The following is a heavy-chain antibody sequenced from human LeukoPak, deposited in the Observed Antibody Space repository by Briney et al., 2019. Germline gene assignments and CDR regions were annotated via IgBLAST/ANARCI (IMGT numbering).Heavy chain of an antibody. CDR2: ISGSTGNT. CDR3: AKDPPYYYDSSGYGGGAFDI. D-gene: IGHD3-22*01. J-gene: IGHJ3*02. V-gene: IGHV3-23*01. CDR1: GFTFSSYA. Sequence: QSGGSLRLSCAASGFTFSSYAMSWVRQAPGKGLEWVSAISGSTGNTYYADSVKGRFTISRDNSKNTVYLQMNSLRAEDTAVYYCAKDPPYYYDSSGYGGGAFDIWGQGTMVTVSS.